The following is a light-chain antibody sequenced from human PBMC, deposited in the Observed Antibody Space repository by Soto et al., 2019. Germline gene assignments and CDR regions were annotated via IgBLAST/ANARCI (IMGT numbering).Light chain of an antibody. V-gene: IGKV3D-20*02. CDR3: QNHNSAPLT. CDR2: DAS. Sequence: ENVLTQSPGPLSLSPVEIATLSCSASQSVRSTHLAWYQLKPGQAPRLLIYDASNRATGIPARFSGSGSGTDFTLTISSLQPDDIATYYCQNHNSAPLTFGGGTKVDNK. CDR1: QSVRSTH. J-gene: IGKJ4*01.